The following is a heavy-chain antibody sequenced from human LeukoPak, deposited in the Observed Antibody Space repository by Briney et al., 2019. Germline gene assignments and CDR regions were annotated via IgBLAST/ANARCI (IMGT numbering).Heavy chain of an antibody. V-gene: IGHV3-74*01. J-gene: IGHJ6*04. CDR3: AISTSRDGNYYYYCGMDV. Sequence: GGSLRLSCAASGFTFSSYWMHWVRQAPGKGLVWVSRINSDGSSTSYADSVKGRFTISRDNAKNTLYLQMNSLRAEDTAVYYCAISTSRDGNYYYYCGMDVWGKGTTVTVSS. CDR2: INSDGSST. CDR1: GFTFSSYW. D-gene: IGHD2-2*01.